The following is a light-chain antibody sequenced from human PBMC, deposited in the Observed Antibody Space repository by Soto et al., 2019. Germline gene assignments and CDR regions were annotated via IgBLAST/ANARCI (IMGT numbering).Light chain of an antibody. V-gene: IGKV3-20*01. J-gene: IGKJ1*01. Sequence: IDLTQSPGILSLSPGERATLSCRASQSVSSNYLAWYQQKPGQAPRFLIYGASSRATGTPDRFSGSGSGTDFTLTITRLEPEDFAVYYCQQYGSSPRTFGQGTKV. CDR1: QSVSSNY. CDR3: QQYGSSPRT. CDR2: GAS.